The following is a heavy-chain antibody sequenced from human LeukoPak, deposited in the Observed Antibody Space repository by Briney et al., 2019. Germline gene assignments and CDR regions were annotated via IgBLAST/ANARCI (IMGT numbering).Heavy chain of an antibody. CDR2: INHSGST. CDR3: ARGQMVYAS. D-gene: IGHD2-8*01. Sequence: SQTLSLTCTVSGGSISSGSYYWTWIRQPPGKGLEWIGEINHSGSTNYNPSLKSRVTISVDTSKNQFSLKLSSVTAADTAVYYCARGQMVYASWGQGTLVTVSS. CDR1: GGSISSGSYY. J-gene: IGHJ4*02. V-gene: IGHV4-39*07.